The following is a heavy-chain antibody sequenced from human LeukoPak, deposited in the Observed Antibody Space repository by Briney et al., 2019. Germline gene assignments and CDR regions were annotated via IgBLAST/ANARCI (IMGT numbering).Heavy chain of an antibody. CDR3: AKDIAAAGYYFDY. J-gene: IGHJ4*02. CDR1: GFTFFYYC. Sequence: GGAPRLSCSASGFTFFYYCLHWGRPAPGRGLGGVSLISGDGGSTYYADSVKGRFTISRDNSKNSLYLQMNSLRTEDTALYYCAKDIAAAGYYFDYWGQGTLVTVSS. D-gene: IGHD6-13*01. CDR2: ISGDGGST. V-gene: IGHV3-43*02.